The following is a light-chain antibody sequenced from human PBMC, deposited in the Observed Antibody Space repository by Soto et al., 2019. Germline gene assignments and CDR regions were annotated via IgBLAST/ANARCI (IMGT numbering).Light chain of an antibody. CDR1: QSISSN. CDR2: DAS. V-gene: IGKV3D-15*01. J-gene: IGKJ1*01. Sequence: EIVFTQSPGTLYLSPGERATLSCWASQSISSNYIAWYQQKPGQAPRLLIYDASNRATGVPARFSGSGSGTEFTLTITSLQSEDFAVYYCQQYNNWPRTFGQGTKVDIK. CDR3: QQYNNWPRT.